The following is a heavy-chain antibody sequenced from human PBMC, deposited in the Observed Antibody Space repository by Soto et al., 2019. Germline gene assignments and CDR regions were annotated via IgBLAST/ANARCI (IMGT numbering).Heavy chain of an antibody. CDR1: GGYFYSYV. V-gene: IGHV1-69*01. D-gene: IGHD3-10*01. CDR3: ASMGRDGAGFESFGQY. CDR2: IIPLFNTP. J-gene: IGHJ4*02. Sequence: QVQLEQSGAEVKMPGSSVRLSFKASGGYFYSYVFFWVRQAPGQGLEYMGGIIPLFNTPSYSRKFHGRATNAADGSTHTAQLDLNSLTSEDTALYFCASMGRDGAGFESFGQYWGQGSLVTVSS.